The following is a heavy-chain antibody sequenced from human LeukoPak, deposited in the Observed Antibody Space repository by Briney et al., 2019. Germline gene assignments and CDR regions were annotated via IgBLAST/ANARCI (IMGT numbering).Heavy chain of an antibody. CDR2: IWHDGSNK. V-gene: IGHV3-33*01. CDR3: ARERVTGTSYYYYYGMDV. Sequence: GTSLRLSCAASGFTFSSYGMHWVRQGPGKGLECLAVIWHDGSNKYYAASVKGRFTISRDNSKNTLYLQMNSLRAEDTAVYYCARERVTGTSYYYYYGMDVWGQGTTVTVSS. J-gene: IGHJ6*02. CDR1: GFTFSSYG. D-gene: IGHD6-19*01.